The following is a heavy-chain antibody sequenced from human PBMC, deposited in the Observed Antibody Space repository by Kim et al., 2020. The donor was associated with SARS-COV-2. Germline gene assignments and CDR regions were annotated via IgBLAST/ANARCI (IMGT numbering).Heavy chain of an antibody. CDR2: TYYRSKWYN. CDR3: ARIPWDYYDSSGWFDY. Sequence: SQTLSLTCAISGDSVSSNSAAWNWIRQSPSRGLEWLGRTYYRSKWYNDYAVSVKSRITINPDTSKNQFSLQLNSVTPEDTAVYYCARIPWDYYDSSGWFDYWGQGTLVTVSS. CDR1: GDSVSSNSAA. V-gene: IGHV6-1*01. D-gene: IGHD3-22*01. J-gene: IGHJ4*02.